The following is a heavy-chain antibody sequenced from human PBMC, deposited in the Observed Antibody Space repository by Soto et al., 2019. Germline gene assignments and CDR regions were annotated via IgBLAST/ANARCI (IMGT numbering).Heavy chain of an antibody. V-gene: IGHV2-5*01. J-gene: IGHJ3*02. D-gene: IGHD4-17*01. CDR1: GFSLNTSGVG. Sequence: QITLKESGPTLVKPTQTLTLTCTFSGFSLNTSGVGVCWVRQPPGRALEWLAVIYWTDDKRYSPSLKSRLSITKDTSKNQVVLTMTNMDPMDTAIFFCAHKLPVTTSAFDIWGQGTMVTVSS. CDR2: IYWTDDK. CDR3: AHKLPVTTSAFDI.